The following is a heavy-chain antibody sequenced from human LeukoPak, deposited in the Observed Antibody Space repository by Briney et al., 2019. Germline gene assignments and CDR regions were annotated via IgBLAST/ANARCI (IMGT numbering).Heavy chain of an antibody. D-gene: IGHD3-22*01. V-gene: IGHV3-53*01. J-gene: IGHJ4*02. CDR3: ARAGDSSGYYPAIDY. CDR2: IYSGGST. CDR1: GFTVSSNY. Sequence: TGGSLRLSCAPSGFTVSSNYMSWVRQAPGKGLEWVSVIYSGGSTYYADSVKGRFTISRDNSKNTLYLQMNSLRAEDTAVYYCARAGDSSGYYPAIDYWGQGALVTVSS.